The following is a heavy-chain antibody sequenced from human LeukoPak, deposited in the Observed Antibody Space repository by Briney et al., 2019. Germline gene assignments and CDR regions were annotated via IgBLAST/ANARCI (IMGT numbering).Heavy chain of an antibody. J-gene: IGHJ4*02. CDR1: GFTFNNNA. CDR3: ASEGDY. Sequence: GGSLRLSCAVSGFTFNNNAMSWVRQAPGKGLECVSAISATGGATYYADSVKGRFTISRDNSKNTLYLQMNSLRAEDTAVYYCASEGDYWGQGTLVTVSS. CDR2: ISATGGAT. V-gene: IGHV3-23*01.